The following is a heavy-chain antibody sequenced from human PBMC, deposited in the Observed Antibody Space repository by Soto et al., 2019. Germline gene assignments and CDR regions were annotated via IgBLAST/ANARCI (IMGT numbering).Heavy chain of an antibody. CDR2: IKQDGGEK. Sequence: GGSLRLSCAASGGTFMNYWMSWVRQATGKGLEWVATIKQDGGEKYYVDSVKGRFTISRDNAKNSLSLQMTSLGAEDTAVYYCARDNPSIVRGLLRYYGMDVWGQGTTVTVSS. J-gene: IGHJ6*02. CDR1: GGTFMNYW. D-gene: IGHD3-10*01. CDR3: ARDNPSIVRGLLRYYGMDV. V-gene: IGHV3-7*05.